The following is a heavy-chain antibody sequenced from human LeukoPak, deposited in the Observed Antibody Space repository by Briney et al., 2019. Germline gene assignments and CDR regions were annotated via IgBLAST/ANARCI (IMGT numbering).Heavy chain of an antibody. D-gene: IGHD5-18*01. J-gene: IGHJ4*02. CDR2: IGGGGTT. CDR3: ARDLAYSRLDY. CDR1: GLTFSTYA. Sequence: GGSLRLSCAASGLTFSTYAMRWIRQAPGKGLEWVSSIGGGGTTSYADSVKGRFTISRDLSKITVYLQMNSLRVEDTAFYYCARDLAYSRLDYWGQGMWVTVSS. V-gene: IGHV3-23*01.